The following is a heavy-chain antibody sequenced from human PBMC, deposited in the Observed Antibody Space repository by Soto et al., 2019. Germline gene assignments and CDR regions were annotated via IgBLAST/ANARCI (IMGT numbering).Heavy chain of an antibody. D-gene: IGHD3-3*01. Sequence: SETLALTSTVSGGSIRSYYWSWIRQPPGKGLEWIGYIYYSGSTNYNPSLKSRVTISVDTSKNQFSLKLSSVTAADTAVYYCARSFGVVIVDYYYMDVWGKGTTVTVSS. CDR2: IYYSGST. V-gene: IGHV4-59*01. J-gene: IGHJ6*03. CDR1: GGSIRSYY. CDR3: ARSFGVVIVDYYYMDV.